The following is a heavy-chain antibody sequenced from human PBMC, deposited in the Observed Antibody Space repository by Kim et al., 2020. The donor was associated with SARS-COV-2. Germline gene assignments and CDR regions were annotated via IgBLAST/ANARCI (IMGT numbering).Heavy chain of an antibody. D-gene: IGHD6-13*01. CDR1: GGSISSSSYY. V-gene: IGHV4-39*07. J-gene: IGHJ6*01. Sequence: SETLSLTCTVSGGSISSSSYYWGWIRQPPGKGLEWIGSIYYSGSTYYNPSLKSRVTISVDTSKNQFSLKLSSVTAADTAVYYCARVPLRYSSSWSYYYY. CDR2: IYYSGST. CDR3: ARVPLRYSSSWSYYYY.